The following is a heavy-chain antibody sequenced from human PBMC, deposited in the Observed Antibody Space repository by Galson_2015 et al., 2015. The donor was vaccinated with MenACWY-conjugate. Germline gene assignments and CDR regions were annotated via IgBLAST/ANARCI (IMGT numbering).Heavy chain of an antibody. V-gene: IGHV1-18*01. CDR2: ISAYNGNT. D-gene: IGHD6-13*01. CDR3: ATGYSVGYFDY. CDR1: GYTFTSYG. Sequence: SVKVSCKASGYTFTSYGITWVRQAPGQGLEWMGWISAYNGNTNYAQKLQGRVTMTTDTSTNTAYMELRSLRSDDTAVYYCATGYSVGYFDYWGQGTLFPVSS. J-gene: IGHJ4*02.